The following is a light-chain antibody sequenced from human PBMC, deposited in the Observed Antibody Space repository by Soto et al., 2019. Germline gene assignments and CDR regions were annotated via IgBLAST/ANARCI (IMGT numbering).Light chain of an antibody. Sequence: QSVLTQPASVSGSPGQSINIYCTGTNSDVGGYDYVSWYKQYPGQAPKVIIYEVTYRPSGVSARFSGSKSGTTASLTISDLQTEDEADYYCSSFTNYNTWVFGGGTQLTVL. CDR2: EVT. J-gene: IGLJ7*01. CDR3: SSFTNYNTWV. CDR1: NSDVGGYDY. V-gene: IGLV2-14*01.